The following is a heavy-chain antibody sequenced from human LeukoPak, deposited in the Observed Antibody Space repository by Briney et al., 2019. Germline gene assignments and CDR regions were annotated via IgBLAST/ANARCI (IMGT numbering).Heavy chain of an antibody. D-gene: IGHD1-26*01. CDR3: AKNSGTYYY. CDR2: ISGSAIGT. V-gene: IGHV3-23*01. J-gene: IGHJ4*02. Sequence: GGSLRVSCTASGFNFSRYAMSRVRQAPGKGLEWVSAISGSAIGTHYADSVKGRFTISRDNSKNTVYLQMDSLRVEDTAIYYCAKNSGTYYYWGQGALVTV. CDR1: GFNFSRYA.